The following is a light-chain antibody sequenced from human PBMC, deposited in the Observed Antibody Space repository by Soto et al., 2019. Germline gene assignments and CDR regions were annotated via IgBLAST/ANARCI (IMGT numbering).Light chain of an antibody. CDR3: QSYDSSLSGYV. J-gene: IGLJ1*01. Sequence: QSVLTQPPSVSGAPGQRVTISCTGSSSHIGAGYDVHWYQQLPGTAPKLLIYGNSNRPSGVPDRFSGSQSGTSASLAITGLQAEDEADYYCQSYDSSLSGYVFGTGTKLTVL. CDR2: GNS. CDR1: SSHIGAGYD. V-gene: IGLV1-40*01.